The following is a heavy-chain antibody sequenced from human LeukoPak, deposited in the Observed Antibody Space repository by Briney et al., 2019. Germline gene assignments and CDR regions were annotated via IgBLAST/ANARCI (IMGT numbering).Heavy chain of an antibody. V-gene: IGHV3-23*01. Sequence: PGGSLRLSCAASGFTVSSNYMSWVRQAPGKGLEWVSAISGSGGSTYYADSVKGRFTISRDNSKNTLYLQMNSLRAEDTAVYYCANMGLGYCSSTSCYQSSNWFDPWGQGTLVTASS. D-gene: IGHD2-2*01. CDR3: ANMGLGYCSSTSCYQSSNWFDP. CDR1: GFTVSSNY. J-gene: IGHJ5*02. CDR2: ISGSGGST.